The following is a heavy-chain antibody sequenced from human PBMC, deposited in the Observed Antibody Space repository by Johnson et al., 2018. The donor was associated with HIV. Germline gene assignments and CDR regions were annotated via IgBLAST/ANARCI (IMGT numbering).Heavy chain of an antibody. D-gene: IGHD3-22*01. Sequence: QVQLVESGGGVVQPGGSLTLSCAASGFTFSRYAMHWVRQAPGKGLEWVALISYDGSNQYYADAVKGRFTISRDNTENTLYLQMNSLRTEDTALYYCAIKDSTYYYADFNIWGQGTMVTVSS. V-gene: IGHV3-30-3*01. J-gene: IGHJ3*02. CDR3: AIKDSTYYYADFNI. CDR2: ISYDGSNQ. CDR1: GFTFSRYA.